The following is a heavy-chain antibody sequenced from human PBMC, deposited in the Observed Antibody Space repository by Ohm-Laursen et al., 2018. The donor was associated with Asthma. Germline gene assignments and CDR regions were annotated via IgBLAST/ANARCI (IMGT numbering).Heavy chain of an antibody. V-gene: IGHV4-31*03. CDR1: GGSISSGGYY. CDR2: IYYSGST. Sequence: SQTLSLTCTVSGGSISSGGYYWNWFRQHPGKGLEWIGPIYYSGSTYYNPSLKSRVTISVDTSKNQFSLKLSSVTAADTAVYYCARGTGTTNNWFDPWGQGTLVTVSS. CDR3: ARGTGTTNNWFDP. D-gene: IGHD1-7*01. J-gene: IGHJ5*02.